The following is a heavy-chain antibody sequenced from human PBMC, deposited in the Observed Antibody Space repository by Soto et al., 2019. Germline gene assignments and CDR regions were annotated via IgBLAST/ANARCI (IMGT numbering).Heavy chain of an antibody. V-gene: IGHV1-18*01. J-gene: IGHJ3*02. CDR1: AYTFTSYG. CDR3: ARDLGDAFDM. CDR2: ISAYNGNT. Sequence: QVQLVQSGAEVKKPGASVKVSCKASAYTFTSYGISWVRQAPGQGLEWMGWISAYNGNTHYARRLQGRVTMTTDTTTTTAYMEVRSLRSDDTAVFYCARDLGDAFDMWGQGTMVTVSS.